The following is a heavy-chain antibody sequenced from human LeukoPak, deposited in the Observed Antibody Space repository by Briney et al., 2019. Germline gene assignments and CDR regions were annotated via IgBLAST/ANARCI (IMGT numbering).Heavy chain of an antibody. CDR1: GGSISTSNYY. D-gene: IGHD3-10*01. J-gene: IGHJ4*02. V-gene: IGHV4-39*01. Sequence: SETLSLTCTVSGGSISTSNYYWGWIRQPPGKGLEWIGSIYYSGSTYYNPSLKSRVTISVDTSKNQFSLKLSSVTAADTAVYYCASLFEGGLLWFGELLGNPDYWGQGTLVTVSS. CDR3: ASLFEGGLLWFGELLGNPDY. CDR2: IYYSGST.